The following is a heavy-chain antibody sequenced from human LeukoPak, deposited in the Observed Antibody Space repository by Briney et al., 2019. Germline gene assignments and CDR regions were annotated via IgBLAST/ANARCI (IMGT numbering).Heavy chain of an antibody. CDR3: ARPYSSGWLPIDY. CDR1: GFTFSSYA. V-gene: IGHV3-30-3*01. D-gene: IGHD6-19*01. J-gene: IGHJ4*02. Sequence: PGGSLRLSCAASGFTFSSYAMHWVRQAPGKGLEWVAVISYDGSNKYYADSVKGRFTISRDNSKNTLYLQMNSLRAEDTAVYYCARPYSSGWLPIDYWGQGTLVTVSS. CDR2: ISYDGSNK.